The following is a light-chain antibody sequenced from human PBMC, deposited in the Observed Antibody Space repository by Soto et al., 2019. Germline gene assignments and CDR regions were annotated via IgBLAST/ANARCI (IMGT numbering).Light chain of an antibody. CDR2: DVS. V-gene: IGLV2-14*01. CDR1: SSDVGGYNY. Sequence: QSALTQPASVSGSPGQSITISCTGTSSDVGGYNYVSWYQQHPGKAPNLMIYDVSNRPSGVSNRFSGSKSGNTASLTISGLQAEDEADYYCSSYTSSSTSGFGGGTRVTVL. J-gene: IGLJ2*01. CDR3: SSYTSSSTSG.